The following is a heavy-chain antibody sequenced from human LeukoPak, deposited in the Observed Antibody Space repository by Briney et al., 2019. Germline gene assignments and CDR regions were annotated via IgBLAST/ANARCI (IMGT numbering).Heavy chain of an antibody. J-gene: IGHJ3*02. D-gene: IGHD3-10*01. V-gene: IGHV1-46*01. CDR3: ARGWVRGVIITRYAFDI. CDR1: GYTFINYY. CDR2: NNPSGGST. Sequence: ASVKVSCKASGYTFINYYIHWVRQAPGQGLEWMGINNPSGGSTTYPQKFQGRVTMTRNTSISTAYMELSSLRSEDTAVYYCARGWVRGVIITRYAFDIWGQGTMVTVSS.